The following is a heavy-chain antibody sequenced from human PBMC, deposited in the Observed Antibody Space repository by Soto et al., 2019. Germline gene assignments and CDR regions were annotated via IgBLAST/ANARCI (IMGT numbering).Heavy chain of an antibody. D-gene: IGHD3-16*01. CDR1: GGSISSGAFY. CDR2: IYYSGST. J-gene: IGHJ3*01. Sequence: QMQLQESGPGLVKPSQTLSLTCTISGGSISSGAFYCSWIRQLPGKGLEWIGDIYYSGSTYYNKSHKSRITIAVDTSTNQSSPKVTSVTAADTAVYYCATAPRSRGSGAFDFWGLGTMVTVSS. CDR3: ATAPRSRGSGAFDF. V-gene: IGHV4-31*03.